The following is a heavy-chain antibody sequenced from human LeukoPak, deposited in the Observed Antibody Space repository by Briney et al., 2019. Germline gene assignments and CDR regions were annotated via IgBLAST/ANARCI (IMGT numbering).Heavy chain of an antibody. Sequence: GGSLRLSCVASGFTFSDYYMSWIRQAPGKGLEWVSYMSSTGDTIYYADSVKGRFTISRDNGKNSLYLQMNSLRAEDTAVYYCARGANDYYYDSSGYYHIYWGQGTLVTVSS. V-gene: IGHV3-11*04. D-gene: IGHD3-22*01. J-gene: IGHJ4*02. CDR1: GFTFSDYY. CDR3: ARGANDYYYDSSGYYHIY. CDR2: MSSTGDTI.